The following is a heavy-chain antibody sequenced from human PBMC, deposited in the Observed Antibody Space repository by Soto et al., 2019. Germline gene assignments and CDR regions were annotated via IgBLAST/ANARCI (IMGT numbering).Heavy chain of an antibody. CDR2: IYYSGST. D-gene: IGHD2-8*01. J-gene: IGHJ4*02. CDR3: ARAGIQGSLIANFDY. Sequence: SETLSLTCTVSGGSISSGDYYWSWIRQPPGKGLEWIGYIYYSGSTYYNPSLKSRVTISVDTSKNQFSLKLSSVTAADTAVYYCARAGIQGSLIANFDYWGQGTLVTVSS. CDR1: GGSISSGDYY. V-gene: IGHV4-30-4*01.